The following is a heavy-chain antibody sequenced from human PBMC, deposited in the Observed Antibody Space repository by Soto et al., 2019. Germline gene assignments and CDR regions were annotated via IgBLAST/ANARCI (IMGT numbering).Heavy chain of an antibody. V-gene: IGHV1-3*05. Sequence: QVQLVQSGAEEKKPGASVKVSCKTSGYSFPSYAINWVRQAPGQSLEWMGWINAGNGDTDYSQKFHARVTITMDTSARTAYRELSSLRSEDTAMYYCARSGDPGITVTGPFDSWGQGTLVTVSS. CDR1: GYSFPSYA. D-gene: IGHD6-19*01. CDR2: INAGNGDT. J-gene: IGHJ4*02. CDR3: ARSGDPGITVTGPFDS.